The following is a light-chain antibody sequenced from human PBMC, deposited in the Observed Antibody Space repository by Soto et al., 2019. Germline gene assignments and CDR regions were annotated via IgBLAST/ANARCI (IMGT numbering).Light chain of an antibody. Sequence: EIVLTQSPGTLSLSPGERATLSCRASQSVNSSYLAWYQQKPGQAPRLLIYSASSRPTGIPDRFSGSGSGREYAVAISRLEPEDSAVYYCQQYGISPPKYTFGQGTKLEIK. CDR3: QQYGISPPKYT. V-gene: IGKV3-20*01. CDR2: SAS. CDR1: QSVNSSY. J-gene: IGKJ2*01.